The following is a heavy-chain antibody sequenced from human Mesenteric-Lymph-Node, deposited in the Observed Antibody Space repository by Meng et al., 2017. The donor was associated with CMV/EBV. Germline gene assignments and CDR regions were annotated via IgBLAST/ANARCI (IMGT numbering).Heavy chain of an antibody. CDR2: INPNSGNT. J-gene: IGHJ6*02. CDR3: ARVPQNIYGMDV. V-gene: IGHV1-8*01. D-gene: IGHD2/OR15-2a*01. CDR1: GYTFTRYD. Sequence: ASVKVSCKASGYTFTRYDINWVRQATGQGLEWMGWINPNSGNTGYAQKFQGRVTITRNTSITTAYMELSSLKSEDTAVYYCARVPQNIYGMDVWGQGTTVTVSS.